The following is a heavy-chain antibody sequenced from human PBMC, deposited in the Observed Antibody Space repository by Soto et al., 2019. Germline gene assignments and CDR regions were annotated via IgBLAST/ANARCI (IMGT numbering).Heavy chain of an antibody. Sequence: EVQLVESGGDLVQPGRSLRLSCAASGFTFDDYAMHWVRQVPGKGLQWVSGLSWNGVTIGYAASVKGRCTISRDNAKKALYLQMNGLRPDDTALYYCAASRAYDSSDYSCFHYGMDVWGLGTTVTVSS. V-gene: IGHV3-9*01. CDR2: LSWNGVTI. CDR1: GFTFDDYA. D-gene: IGHD3-22*01. J-gene: IGHJ6*02. CDR3: AASRAYDSSDYSCFHYGMDV.